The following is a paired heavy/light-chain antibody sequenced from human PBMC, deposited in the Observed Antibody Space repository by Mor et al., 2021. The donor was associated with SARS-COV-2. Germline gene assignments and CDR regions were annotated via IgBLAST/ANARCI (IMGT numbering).Light chain of an antibody. CDR3: QQYYSYLT. CDR1: QTISRW. V-gene: IGKV1-5*03. CDR2: KAS. J-gene: IGKJ4*01. Sequence: DIQMTQSPSTLSASVGDRVTITCRASQTISRWLAWYQQKPGKAPKLLIYKASSLESGVPSRFSGSGSGTEFTLTISSLQPDDFATYYCQQYYSYLTFGGGTKVEIK.
Heavy chain of an antibody. CDR1: GDSISSRSYY. CDR2: IYDSGST. CDR3: ARKGDVVVPGAHPFDH. V-gene: IGHV4-39*01. Sequence: QLQLQESGPGLVKPSETLSLTCTVSGDSISSRSYYWGWIRQPPGKGLEWIGSIYDSGSTYYNPSLKSRVAISVDASKNQFSLKLSSVTAADTAVYYCARKGDVVVPGAHPFDHWGQGTLVIVSS. J-gene: IGHJ4*02. D-gene: IGHD2-2*01.